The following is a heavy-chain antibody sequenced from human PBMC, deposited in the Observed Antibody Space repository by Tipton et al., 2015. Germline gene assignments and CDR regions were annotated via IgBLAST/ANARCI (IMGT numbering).Heavy chain of an antibody. CDR3: AKDRHYGGSSGSYFDY. Sequence: SLRLSCAASGFTFSSYAMSWVRQAPGKGLEWVSAISGSGGSTYYADSVQGRFTISRDNSKNTVCLQMNSLRAEDTAVYYCAKDRHYGGSSGSYFDYWGQGSLVTVSP. V-gene: IGHV3-23*01. D-gene: IGHD4-23*01. CDR1: GFTFSSYA. J-gene: IGHJ4*02. CDR2: ISGSGGST.